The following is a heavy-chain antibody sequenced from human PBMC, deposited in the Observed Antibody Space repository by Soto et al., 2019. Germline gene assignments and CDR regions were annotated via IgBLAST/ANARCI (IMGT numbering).Heavy chain of an antibody. J-gene: IGHJ5*02. CDR3: ARHNSQWPNWFDP. Sequence: PSETLSLTCTVSGGSISPYYWTWIRQPPGKGLEWIGYIYYDGNTDYAHKFRGRVTMTTDTSTNTAYMDLRSLRSDDTAVYYCARHNSQWPNWFDPWGQGTPVTVSS. CDR2: IYYDGNT. D-gene: IGHD1-1*01. CDR1: GGSISPYY. V-gene: IGHV4-59*08.